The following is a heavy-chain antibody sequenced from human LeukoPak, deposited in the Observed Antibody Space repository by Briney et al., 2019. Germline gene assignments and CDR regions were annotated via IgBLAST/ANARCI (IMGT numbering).Heavy chain of an antibody. CDR2: ISAYNGNT. CDR3: AKVMIRVVTYDAFDI. Sequence: ASVKVSCKASGYTFISYGISWVRQAPGQGLEWMGWISAYNGNTNYAQKLQGRVTMTTDTSTSTAYMELRSLRSDDTAVYYCAKVMIRVVTYDAFDIWGQGTMVTVSS. D-gene: IGHD4-23*01. CDR1: GYTFISYG. J-gene: IGHJ3*02. V-gene: IGHV1-18*01.